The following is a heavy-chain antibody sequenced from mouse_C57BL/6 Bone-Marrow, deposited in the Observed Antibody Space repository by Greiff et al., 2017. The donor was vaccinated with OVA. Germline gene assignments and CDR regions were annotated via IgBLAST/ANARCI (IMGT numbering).Heavy chain of an antibody. CDR2: IYPGDGDT. CDR3: ARGGQLRLPYYFDY. Sequence: LQESGPELVKPGASVKISCKASGYAFSSSWMNWVKQRPGKGLEWIGRIYPGDGDTNYNGKFKGKATLTADKSSSTAYMQLSSLTSEDSAVYFCARGGQLRLPYYFDYWGQGTTLTVSS. V-gene: IGHV1-82*01. J-gene: IGHJ2*01. D-gene: IGHD3-2*02. CDR1: GYAFSSSW.